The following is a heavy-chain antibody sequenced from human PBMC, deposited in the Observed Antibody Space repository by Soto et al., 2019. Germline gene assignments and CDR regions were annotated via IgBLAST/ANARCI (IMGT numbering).Heavy chain of an antibody. CDR2: ISYDGSNK. J-gene: IGHJ6*02. CDR3: ARVKLGKSGSGLFYYYYGMDV. D-gene: IGHD3-10*01. CDR1: GFTFSSYA. Sequence: LRLSCAASGFTFSSYAMHWVRQAPGKGLEWVAVISYDGSNKYYADSVKGRFTISRDNSKNTLYLQMNSLRAEDTAVYYCARVKLGKSGSGLFYYYYGMDVWGQGTTVTVSS. V-gene: IGHV3-30-3*01.